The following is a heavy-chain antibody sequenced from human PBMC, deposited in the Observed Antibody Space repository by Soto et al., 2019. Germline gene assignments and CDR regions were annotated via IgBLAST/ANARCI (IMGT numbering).Heavy chain of an antibody. CDR2: ISYDGSNK. D-gene: IGHD2-21*01. CDR3: ARAFRVGMAAYYYYGMDV. V-gene: IGHV3-30-3*01. J-gene: IGHJ6*02. Sequence: GGSLRLSCAASGFTFSSYAMHWVRQAPGKGLEWVAVISYDGSNKYYADSVKGRFTISRDNSKNTLYLQMNSLRAEDTAVYYCARAFRVGMAAYYYYGMDVWGQGTTVTVSS. CDR1: GFTFSSYA.